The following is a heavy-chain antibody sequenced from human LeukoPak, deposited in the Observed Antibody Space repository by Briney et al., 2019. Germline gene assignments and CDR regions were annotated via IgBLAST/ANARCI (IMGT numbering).Heavy chain of an antibody. CDR3: ARELWTGYSYVYGAFDY. D-gene: IGHD5-18*01. Sequence: PGGSLRVSCVGSGFTFSSYWMSWVRQAPGKGLEWISYISSSGSTIYYADSVKGRFTISRDNAKNSLYLQMNSLRAEDTALYHCARELWTGYSYVYGAFDYWGQGSLVTVPS. CDR1: GFTFSSYW. J-gene: IGHJ4*02. CDR2: ISSSGSTI. V-gene: IGHV3-48*03.